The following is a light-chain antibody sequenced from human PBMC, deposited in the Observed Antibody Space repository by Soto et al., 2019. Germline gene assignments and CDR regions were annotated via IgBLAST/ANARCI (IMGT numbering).Light chain of an antibody. J-gene: IGLJ1*01. CDR3: SSYSSGSTLYV. V-gene: IGLV2-14*01. CDR2: EVS. Sequence: QSALAQPASVSGSPGQSITISCTGTSSDVGGYNYVSWYQQHPGKAPKLMIYEVSNRPSGVSNRFSGSKSGNTASLTISGLQPEDEADYHCSSYSSGSTLYVFGSGTKV. CDR1: SSDVGGYNY.